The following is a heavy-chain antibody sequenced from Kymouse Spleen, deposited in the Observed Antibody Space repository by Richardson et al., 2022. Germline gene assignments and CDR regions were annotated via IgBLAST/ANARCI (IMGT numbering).Heavy chain of an antibody. D-gene: IGHD3-9*01. J-gene: IGHJ5*02. CDR1: GFTFSSYG. Sequence: QVQLVESGGGVVQPGRSLRLSCAASGFTFSSYGMHWVRQAPGKGLEWVAVIWYDGSNKYYADSVKGRFTISRDNSKNTLYLQMNSLRAEDTAVYYCAREGAHYDILTGYHNWFDPWGQGTLVTVSS. V-gene: IGHV3-33*01. CDR2: IWYDGSNK. CDR3: AREGAHYDILTGYHNWFDP.